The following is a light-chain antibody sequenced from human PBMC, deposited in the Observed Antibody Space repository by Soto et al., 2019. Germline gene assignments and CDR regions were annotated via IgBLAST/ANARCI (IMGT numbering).Light chain of an antibody. CDR1: SGSVSTNYY. CDR2: NTN. V-gene: IGLV8-61*01. CDR3: ALYMGSGIWV. J-gene: IGLJ3*02. Sequence: QAVVTQEPSFSVSPGRTVTLTCGLNSGSVSTNYYPSWYQQTPGQAPRTLIYNTNTRSSGVPDRFSGSILGNKAALTITGAQADDESDYYCALYMGSGIWVFGGGTKLTVL.